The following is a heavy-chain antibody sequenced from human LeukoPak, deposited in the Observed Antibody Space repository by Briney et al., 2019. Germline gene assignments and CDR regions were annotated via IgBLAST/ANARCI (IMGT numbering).Heavy chain of an antibody. CDR3: ARLILTGSKRGIDY. CDR2: IYYSGST. Sequence: SETLSLTCTVSGGSISSSSYYWGWIRQPPGKGLEWIGSIYYSGSTYYNPSLKSRVTISVDTSKNQFSLKLSPVTAADTAVYYCARLILTGSKRGIDYWGQGTLVTVSS. V-gene: IGHV4-39*01. J-gene: IGHJ4*02. CDR1: GGSISSSSYY. D-gene: IGHD3-9*01.